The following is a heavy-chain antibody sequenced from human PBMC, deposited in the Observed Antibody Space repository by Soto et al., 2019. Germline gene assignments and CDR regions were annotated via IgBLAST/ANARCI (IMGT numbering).Heavy chain of an antibody. V-gene: IGHV3-9*01. J-gene: IGHJ6*02. CDR2: ISWNSGSI. CDR1: GFTFDDYA. CDR3: AKDLPRYGMDV. Sequence: RRLSCAASGFTFDDYAMHWVRQAPGKGLEWVSGISWNSGSIGYADSVKGRFTISRDNAKNSLYLQMNSLRAEDTALYYCAKDLPRYGMDVWGQGTTVTVSS.